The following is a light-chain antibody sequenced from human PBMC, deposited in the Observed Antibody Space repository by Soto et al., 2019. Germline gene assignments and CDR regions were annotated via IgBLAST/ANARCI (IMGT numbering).Light chain of an antibody. J-gene: IGKJ1*01. CDR3: QQYGTSPWT. CDR1: QRVSRY. CDR2: GAS. V-gene: IGKV3-20*01. Sequence: EIVFTQSPCPLSLSPGERATLSCMAGQRVSRYLAWYQQKPGEAPRLLIYGASSRATGSPDRCSGSGSGTDFTLTISRLEPEDYAVYYCQQYGTSPWTFGQGTKVDIK.